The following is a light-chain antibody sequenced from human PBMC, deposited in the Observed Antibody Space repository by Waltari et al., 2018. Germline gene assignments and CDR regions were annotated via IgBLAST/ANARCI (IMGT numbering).Light chain of an antibody. V-gene: IGLV2-8*01. CDR1: SSDVGAYNY. CDR2: EVS. Sequence: QSALTQPPSASGSPGQSVTISCTGTSSDVGAYNYVSWYQQHPGKAPKLMISEVSKRPSGVPDRFSGSKSGNTASLTVSGLQAEDEADYYCSSYGGSNTVVFGGGTKLTVL. CDR3: SSYGGSNTVV. J-gene: IGLJ2*01.